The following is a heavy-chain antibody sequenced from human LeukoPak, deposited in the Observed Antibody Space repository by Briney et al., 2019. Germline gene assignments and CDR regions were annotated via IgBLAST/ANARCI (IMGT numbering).Heavy chain of an antibody. CDR1: GGSISSYY. D-gene: IGHD6-13*01. CDR3: ARGGRIAAAGTSRYYYYGMDV. CDR2: IYTSGST. Sequence: PSKTLSLTCTVSGGSISSYYWSWIRQPAGKGLEWIGRIYTSGSTNYNPSLKSRVTMSVDTSKNQFSLKLSSVTAADTAVYYCARGGRIAAAGTSRYYYYGMDVWGQGTTVTVSS. V-gene: IGHV4-4*07. J-gene: IGHJ6*02.